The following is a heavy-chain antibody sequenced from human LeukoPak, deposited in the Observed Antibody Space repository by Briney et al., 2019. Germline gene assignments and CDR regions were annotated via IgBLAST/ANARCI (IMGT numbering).Heavy chain of an antibody. CDR1: SGSIRDYY. CDR2: IYYTGST. Sequence: SETLSLTCTVSSGSIRDYYWSWIRQPPGKGLEWIGYIYYTGSTTSNPSLKSRVTISVDTSKNQFSLKLSSVTAADTAVYYCARDPEGSGCYFDYWGQGTLVTVSS. D-gene: IGHD6-19*01. J-gene: IGHJ4*02. V-gene: IGHV4-59*12. CDR3: ARDPEGSGCYFDY.